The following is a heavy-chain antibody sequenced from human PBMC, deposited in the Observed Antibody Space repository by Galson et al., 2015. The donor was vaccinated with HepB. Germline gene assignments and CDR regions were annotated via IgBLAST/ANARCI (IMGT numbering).Heavy chain of an antibody. Sequence: SVKVSCKASGYTFTSYGISWVRQAPGQGLEWMGWISAYNGNTNYAQKLQGRVTMTTDTSTSTAYMELRSLRSDDTAVYYCARVVVVPAAMPYGMDVWGQGTTVTVSS. V-gene: IGHV1-18*04. D-gene: IGHD2-2*01. CDR2: ISAYNGNT. CDR3: ARVVVVPAAMPYGMDV. CDR1: GYTFTSYG. J-gene: IGHJ6*02.